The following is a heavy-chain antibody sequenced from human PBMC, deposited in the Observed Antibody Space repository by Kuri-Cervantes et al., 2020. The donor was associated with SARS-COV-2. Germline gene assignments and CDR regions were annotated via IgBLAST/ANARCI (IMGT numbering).Heavy chain of an antibody. Sequence: GGSLRLSGKASGYTFTSYGISWVRQAPGQGLEWMGWISAYNGNTNYAQKLQGRVTMTTDTSTSTAYMELRSLRSDDTAVYYCARSRGESSTWYYFDYWGQGTLGTVSS. CDR1: GYTFTSYG. V-gene: IGHV1-18*01. D-gene: IGHD6-13*01. J-gene: IGHJ4*02. CDR3: ARSRGESSTWYYFDY. CDR2: ISAYNGNT.